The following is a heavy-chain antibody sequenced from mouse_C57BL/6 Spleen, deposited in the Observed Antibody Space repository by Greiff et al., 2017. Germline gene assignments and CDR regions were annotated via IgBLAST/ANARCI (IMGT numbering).Heavy chain of an antibody. V-gene: IGHV1-82*01. D-gene: IGHD2-3*01. CDR1: GYAFSSSW. Sequence: VQLQQSGPELVKPGASVKISCKASGYAFSSSWMNWVKQRPGKGLEWIGRIYPGDGDTNYNGKFKGKATLTADKSSSTAYMQLSSLTSEDSAVYFCARLGDGYWGFAYWGQGTLVTVSA. CDR2: IYPGDGDT. J-gene: IGHJ3*01. CDR3: ARLGDGYWGFAY.